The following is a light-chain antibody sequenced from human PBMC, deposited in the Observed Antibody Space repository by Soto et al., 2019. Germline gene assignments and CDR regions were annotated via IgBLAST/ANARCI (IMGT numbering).Light chain of an antibody. J-gene: IGKJ1*01. CDR3: QQYYSYWT. V-gene: IGKV1-5*03. CDR1: QSIGSW. CDR2: RAS. Sequence: DIQMTQSPSTLSASVGDRVTITCRASQSIGSWLAWYQQKPGKAPRLLMYRASSLESGVPSRFSGSGSGTEFTLTISSLQPDDFATYHCQQYYSYWTFGQGTMVEIK.